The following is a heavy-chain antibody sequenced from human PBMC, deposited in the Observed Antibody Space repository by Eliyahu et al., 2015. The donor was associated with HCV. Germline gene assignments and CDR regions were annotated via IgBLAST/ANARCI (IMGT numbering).Heavy chain of an antibody. V-gene: IGHV2-26*01. Sequence: QVTLKESGPVLVKPTETLTLTCTVXGFSLSNXXMGVSWXRQPPGKALEWLAHIFSNDEKXYSTSLKSRLTIXKDTSKSQVVLTMTNMDPVDTATYYCARSYIAVAGIKGNWFDPWGQGTLVTVSS. J-gene: IGHJ5*02. D-gene: IGHD6-19*01. CDR3: ARSYIAVAGIKGNWFDP. CDR1: GFSLSNXXMG. CDR2: IFSNDEK.